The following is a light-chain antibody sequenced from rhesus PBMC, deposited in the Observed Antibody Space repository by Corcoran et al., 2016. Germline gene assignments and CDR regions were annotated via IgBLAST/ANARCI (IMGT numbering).Light chain of an antibody. Sequence: DIQMTQSPSALSASVGDRVTISCRASQNIYSNLAWYPQKPGKAPKLLIYAASSLQTGIPSRFSGSGSVTDFTLTISSLQPEDSAAYYCQHYYDNPYSFGQGTKVEIK. CDR2: AAS. V-gene: IGKV1S12*01. J-gene: IGKJ2*01. CDR3: QHYYDNPYS. CDR1: QNIYSN.